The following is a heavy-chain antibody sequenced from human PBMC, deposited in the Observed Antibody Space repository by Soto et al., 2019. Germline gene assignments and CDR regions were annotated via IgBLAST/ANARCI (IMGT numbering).Heavy chain of an antibody. CDR1: GGSVSSGSYY. Sequence: PSETLSLTCTVSGGSVSSGSYYWSWIRQPPGKGLEWIGYIYYSGSTNYNPSLKSRVTISVDTSKNQFSLKLSSVTAADTAVYYCARDGAYDYVWGSYRYTLDYWGQGTQVTVSS. CDR3: ARDGAYDYVWGSYRYTLDY. J-gene: IGHJ4*02. D-gene: IGHD3-16*02. CDR2: IYYSGST. V-gene: IGHV4-61*01.